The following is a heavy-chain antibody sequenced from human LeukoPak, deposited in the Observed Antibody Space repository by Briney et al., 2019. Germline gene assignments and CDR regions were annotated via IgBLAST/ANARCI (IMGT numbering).Heavy chain of an antibody. V-gene: IGHV1-2*02. J-gene: IGHJ4*02. CDR3: ARGSGYYGDGYFDY. CDR1: GYTFTGYY. CDR2: INPNSGGT. Sequence: ASVKVSCKASGYTFTGYYMHWVRQAPGQGLEWTGWINPNSGGTNYAQKFQGRVTMTRDTSISTAYMELSRLRSDDTAVYYCARGSGYYGDGYFDYWGQGTLVTVSS. D-gene: IGHD3-3*01.